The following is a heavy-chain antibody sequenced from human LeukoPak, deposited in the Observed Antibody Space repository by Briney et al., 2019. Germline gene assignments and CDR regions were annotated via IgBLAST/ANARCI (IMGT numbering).Heavy chain of an antibody. CDR1: GFTFSSYW. Sequence: GGSLRLSCVASGFTFSSYWMSWVRQAPGKGLEWVANIKQDGSEKYYVDSVKGRFTISRDNAKNSLYLQMNSLRAEDTAVYYCARDQRLAAMDVWGKGTTVTVSS. D-gene: IGHD3-16*01. V-gene: IGHV3-7*01. CDR2: IKQDGSEK. CDR3: ARDQRLAAMDV. J-gene: IGHJ6*03.